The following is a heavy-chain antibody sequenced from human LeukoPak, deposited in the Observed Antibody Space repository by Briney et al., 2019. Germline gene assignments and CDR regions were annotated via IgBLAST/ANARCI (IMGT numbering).Heavy chain of an antibody. CDR1: GFTFNNYT. D-gene: IGHD5-12*01. J-gene: IGHJ6*03. CDR3: AKGSRYNSGLLHYMDV. CDR2: VSGSGGRT. V-gene: IGHV3-23*01. Sequence: GGSLRLSCAASGFTFNNYTMSWVRQAPGKGLEWVSGVSGSGGRTNYVDSVKGRFTISRDNSKNTVHLQLESLRVEDTAVYYCAKGSRYNSGLLHYMDVWGKGTTVTVSS.